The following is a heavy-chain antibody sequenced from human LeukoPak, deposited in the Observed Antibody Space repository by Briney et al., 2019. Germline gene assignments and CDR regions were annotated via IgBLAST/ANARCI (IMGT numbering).Heavy chain of an antibody. CDR2: ISSSSSYI. D-gene: IGHD6-19*01. J-gene: IGHJ4*02. CDR1: GFPFSSYS. Sequence: PGGSLRLSCEASGFPFSSYSLNWVRQAPGKGLEWVSSISSSSSYIFYGAPVKGRFTISRDNAKNSLFLQMNSLRAEDTAVYYCARVEGIAVAGRYYFDYWGQGTVVTVSS. V-gene: IGHV3-21*01. CDR3: ARVEGIAVAGRYYFDY.